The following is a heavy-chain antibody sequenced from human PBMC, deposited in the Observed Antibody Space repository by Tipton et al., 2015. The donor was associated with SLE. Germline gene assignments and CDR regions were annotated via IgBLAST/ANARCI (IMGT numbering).Heavy chain of an antibody. CDR1: GGSISSHF. V-gene: IGHV4-59*11. Sequence: TLSLTCTVSGGSISSHFWSWIRQPPGKGLEWIGYLYYSGGTNYNPSLKSRVTLSVDTSKNQFSLTLSSVTAADTAVYYCARLNDATAIASFDYWGQGNLVTVSS. D-gene: IGHD2-21*02. J-gene: IGHJ4*02. CDR3: ARLNDATAIASFDY. CDR2: LYYSGGT.